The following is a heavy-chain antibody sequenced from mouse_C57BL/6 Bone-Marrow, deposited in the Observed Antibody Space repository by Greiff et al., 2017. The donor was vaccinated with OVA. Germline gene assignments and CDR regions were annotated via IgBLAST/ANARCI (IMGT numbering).Heavy chain of an antibody. CDR1: GFTFSDYY. Sequence: EVNVVESGGGLVQPGGSLKLSCAASGFTFSDYYMYWVRQTPEKRLEWVAYISNGGGSTYYPDTVKGRFTISRDSAKNTLYLQMSRLKSEDTAMYYCARHGSSYVWFAYWGQGTLVTVSA. CDR2: ISNGGGST. V-gene: IGHV5-12*01. D-gene: IGHD1-1*01. J-gene: IGHJ3*01. CDR3: ARHGSSYVWFAY.